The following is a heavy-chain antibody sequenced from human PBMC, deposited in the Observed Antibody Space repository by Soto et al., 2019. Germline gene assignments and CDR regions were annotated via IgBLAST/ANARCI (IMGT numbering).Heavy chain of an antibody. D-gene: IGHD3-10*01. CDR1: GFTFSSYA. V-gene: IGHV3-23*01. CDR3: AKGGITMVRAVMYS. Sequence: EVQLLESGGGLLQPWGSLRLSCAVSGFTFSSYAMSWVRQAPGKGLEWVSAISGSGGTTYYADSVKGRFTISRDNSKNTLYLRMNSLRAEDTAVYYCAKGGITMVRAVMYSWGQGTLVTVSS. J-gene: IGHJ4*02. CDR2: ISGSGGTT.